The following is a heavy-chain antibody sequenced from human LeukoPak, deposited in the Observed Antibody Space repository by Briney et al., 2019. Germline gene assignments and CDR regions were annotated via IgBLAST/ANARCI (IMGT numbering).Heavy chain of an antibody. CDR2: ISWNSVSI. D-gene: IGHD6-19*01. CDR3: AKDGSGWYAGAFDI. J-gene: IGHJ3*02. CDR1: GFTFDAYA. Sequence: GGSLRLSCAASGFTFDAYAMHWVRQASGKGLEWVSGISWNSVSIGYADSVKGRFTISRDNAKNSLYLQMNSLRADDTALYCWAKDGSGWYAGAFDIWGQGTMVTVSS. V-gene: IGHV3-9*01.